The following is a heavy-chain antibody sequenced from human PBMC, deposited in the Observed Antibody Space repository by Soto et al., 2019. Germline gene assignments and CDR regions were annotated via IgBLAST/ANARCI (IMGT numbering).Heavy chain of an antibody. Sequence: QVQLVESGGGVVQPGRTLRLSCVVSGFTSSNYGMHWVRQAPGKGLEWVAVISHDGNDKYYADSVKGRFTISRDNSKNTLYLQMNSLRAEDTAGYYCAKVLGRGIELYASLDYWGQGTLVTVSS. J-gene: IGHJ4*02. CDR1: GFTSSNYG. CDR3: AKVLGRGIELYASLDY. V-gene: IGHV3-30*18. D-gene: IGHD2-8*01. CDR2: ISHDGNDK.